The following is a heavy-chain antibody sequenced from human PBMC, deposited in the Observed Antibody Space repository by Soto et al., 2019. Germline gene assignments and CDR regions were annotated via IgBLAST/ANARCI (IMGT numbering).Heavy chain of an antibody. CDR2: IWYDGSNK. CDR1: GFTFSSYG. J-gene: IGHJ4*02. Sequence: PGGSLRLSCAASGFTFSSYGMHWVRQAPGKGLEWVAVIWYDGSNKYYADSVKGRFTISRDNSKNTLYLQMNSLRAEDTAVYYCASPANYDFWSGYYDYWGQGTLVTVSS. CDR3: ASPANYDFWSGYYDY. V-gene: IGHV3-33*01. D-gene: IGHD3-3*01.